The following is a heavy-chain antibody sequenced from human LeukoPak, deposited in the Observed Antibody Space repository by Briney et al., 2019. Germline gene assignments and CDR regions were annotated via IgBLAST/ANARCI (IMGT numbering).Heavy chain of an antibody. CDR2: IYYSGST. Sequence: PSETLSLTCTVSGGSISRSSYYWGWIRQPPGKGLEWIGSIYYSGSTYYNPSLKSRVTISVDTSKNQFSLKLSSVTAADTAVYYCARVLTMIDAFDIWGQGTMVTVSS. D-gene: IGHD3-22*01. V-gene: IGHV4-39*07. J-gene: IGHJ3*02. CDR3: ARVLTMIDAFDI. CDR1: GGSISRSSYY.